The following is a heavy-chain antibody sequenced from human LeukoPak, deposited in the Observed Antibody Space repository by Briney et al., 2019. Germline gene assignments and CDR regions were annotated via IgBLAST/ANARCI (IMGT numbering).Heavy chain of an antibody. V-gene: IGHV4-34*01. Sequence: PSETLSLTCAVYGGSFSGYYWSWIRQPPGKGLEWIGEINHSGSTNYNPSLKSRVTISVDTPKNQFSLKLSSVTAADTAVYYCARVPRDGYNEASYFDYWGQGTLVTVSS. CDR3: ARVPRDGYNEASYFDY. CDR1: GGSFSGYY. J-gene: IGHJ4*02. D-gene: IGHD5-24*01. CDR2: INHSGST.